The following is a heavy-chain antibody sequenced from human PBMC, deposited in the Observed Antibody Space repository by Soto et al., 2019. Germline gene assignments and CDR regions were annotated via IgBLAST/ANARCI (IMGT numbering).Heavy chain of an antibody. V-gene: IGHV5-51*01. D-gene: IGHD4-17*01. CDR1: GYSFTSYW. CDR2: IYPGDSDT. CDR3: ARHYRGYGDYYFDY. Sequence: GESLKISCNCSGYSFTSYWIGWVGQMPGKGLEWMGIIYPGDSDTRYSPSFQGQVTISADKSISTAYLQWSSLKASDTAMYYCARHYRGYGDYYFDYWGQGTLVTGSS. J-gene: IGHJ4*02.